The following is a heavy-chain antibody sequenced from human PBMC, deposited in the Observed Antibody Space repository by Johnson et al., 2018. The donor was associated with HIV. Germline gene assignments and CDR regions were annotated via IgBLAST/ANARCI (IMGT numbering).Heavy chain of an antibody. CDR2: INSDGSRT. V-gene: IGHV3-74*02. J-gene: IGHJ3*02. CDR1: GFTFSNAW. CDR3: ARAGGYSRDAFDI. Sequence: VQLVESGGGLVQPGGSLRLSCAASGFTFSNAWMSWVRQAPGKGLEWVGRINSDGSRTSYGDSVKCRVTISRDNSKNTLYLQMNSLRAGDTAVYYCARAGGYSRDAFDIWGQGTMVTVSS. D-gene: IGHD5-24*01.